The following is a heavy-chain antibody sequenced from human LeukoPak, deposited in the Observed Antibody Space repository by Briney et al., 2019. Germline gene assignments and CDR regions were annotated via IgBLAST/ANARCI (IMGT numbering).Heavy chain of an antibody. D-gene: IGHD3-3*01. CDR1: GYTFTSYD. CDR3: ARGRRDDFWSGYYTGYFDY. J-gene: IGHJ4*02. V-gene: IGHV1-8*03. Sequence: ASVKVSCKASGYTFTSYDINWVRQATGQGLEWMGWMNPNSGNTGYAQKFQGRVTITRNTSISTAYMELSSLRSEDTAVYYCARGRRDDFWSGYYTGYFDYWGQGTLVTVSS. CDR2: MNPNSGNT.